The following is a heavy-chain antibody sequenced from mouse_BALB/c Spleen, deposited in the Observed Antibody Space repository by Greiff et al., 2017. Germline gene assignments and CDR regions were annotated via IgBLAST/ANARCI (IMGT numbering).Heavy chain of an antibody. CDR3: ARSTMITTDGFAY. Sequence: VQRVESGPGLVQPSQSLSITCTVSGFSLTSYGVHWVRQSPGKGLEWLGVIWSGGSTDYNAAFISRLSISKDNSKSQVFFKMNSLQANDTAIYYCARSTMITTDGFAYWGQGTLVTVSA. D-gene: IGHD2-4*01. J-gene: IGHJ3*01. CDR2: IWSGGST. V-gene: IGHV2-2*02. CDR1: GFSLTSYG.